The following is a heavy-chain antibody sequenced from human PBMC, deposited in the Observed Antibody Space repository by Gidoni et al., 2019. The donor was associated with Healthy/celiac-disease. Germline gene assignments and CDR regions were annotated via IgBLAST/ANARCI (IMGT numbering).Heavy chain of an antibody. CDR3: ARPGDSSGWTDFDY. V-gene: IGHV3-33*01. Sequence: QVQLVESGGGVVQPGRSLRLSCAASGFTFSSYGMHWVRQAPGKGLGWVAVIWYDGSNKYYADSVKGRFTISRDNSKNTLYLQMNSLRAEDTAVYYCARPGDSSGWTDFDYWGQGTLVTVSS. CDR2: IWYDGSNK. J-gene: IGHJ4*02. D-gene: IGHD6-19*01. CDR1: GFTFSSYG.